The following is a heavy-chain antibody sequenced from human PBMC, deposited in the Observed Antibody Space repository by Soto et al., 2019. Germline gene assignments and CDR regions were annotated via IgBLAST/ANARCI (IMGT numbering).Heavy chain of an antibody. CDR2: ISYDGSNK. D-gene: IGHD3-22*01. J-gene: IGHJ4*02. CDR3: ARDAPLTMIVVVPAPSYYFDY. Sequence: LSLSCAASGFTFSSYAMHWVRQAPGKGLEWVAVISYDGSNKYYADPVKGRFTISRDNSKNTLYLQMNSLRAEDTAVYYCARDAPLTMIVVVPAPSYYFDYWGQGTLVTSPQ. V-gene: IGHV3-30-3*01. CDR1: GFTFSSYA.